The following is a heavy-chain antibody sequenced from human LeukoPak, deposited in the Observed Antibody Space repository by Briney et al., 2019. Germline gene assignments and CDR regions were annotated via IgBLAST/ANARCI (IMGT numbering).Heavy chain of an antibody. D-gene: IGHD2-15*01. J-gene: IGHJ6*02. CDR3: ARDNLVVAATLHYYYGMDV. V-gene: IGHV1-46*01. CDR2: INPSGGST. CDR1: GYTFAGYY. Sequence: ASVKVSCKASGYTFAGYYIHWVRQAPGQGLEWMGIINPSGGSTSYAQKFQGRVTMTRDTSTSTVYMELSSLRSEDTAVYYCARDNLVVAATLHYYYGMDVWGQGTTVTVSS.